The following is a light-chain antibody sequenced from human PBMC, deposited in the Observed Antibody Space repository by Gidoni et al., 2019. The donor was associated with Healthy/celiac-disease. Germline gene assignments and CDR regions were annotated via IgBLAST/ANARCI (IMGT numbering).Light chain of an antibody. CDR3: QQSYSTPRT. V-gene: IGKV1-39*01. Sequence: DSQMTQSPSSLSASVGDSVTITCRASQSISSYLNWYQQKPGKAPKLLIYAASSLQSGVPSRFSGSGSGTDFTLNISSLQPEDFATYYCQQSYSTPRTFGHGTKVDIK. CDR2: AAS. CDR1: QSISSY. J-gene: IGKJ3*01.